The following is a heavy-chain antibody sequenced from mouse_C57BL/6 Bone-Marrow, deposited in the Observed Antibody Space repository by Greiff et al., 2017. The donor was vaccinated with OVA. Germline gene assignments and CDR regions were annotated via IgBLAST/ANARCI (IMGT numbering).Heavy chain of an antibody. CDR2: INPGSGGT. J-gene: IGHJ2*01. V-gene: IGHV1-54*01. D-gene: IGHD4-1*01. Sequence: QVQLQQSGAELVRPGTSVKVSCEASGYAFTNYLIEWVKQRPGQGLEWIGVINPGSGGTNYNEKFKGKATLTADKSSSTAYMQLSSLTSEDSAVYFCARGTLGHFDYWGQGTTLTVSS. CDR3: ARGTLGHFDY. CDR1: GYAFTNYL.